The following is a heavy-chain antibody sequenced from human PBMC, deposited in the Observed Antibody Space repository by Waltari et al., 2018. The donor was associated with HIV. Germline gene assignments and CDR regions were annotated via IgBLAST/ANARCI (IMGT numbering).Heavy chain of an antibody. Sequence: QIRLFQSDHAVRKPGASVTISCKTSGYPFIHYLVTWVRQSLGQRLDWMGGITRYTANTNYTRESQGRVTLTTDAAAATAYLELRDLRPDDTAMYFCTRGNIWGSYRYFDYWGPGTLVTVS. D-gene: IGHD3-16*02. CDR3: TRGNIWGSYRYFDY. CDR1: GYPFIHYL. V-gene: IGHV1-18*01. CDR2: ITRYTANT. J-gene: IGHJ4*02.